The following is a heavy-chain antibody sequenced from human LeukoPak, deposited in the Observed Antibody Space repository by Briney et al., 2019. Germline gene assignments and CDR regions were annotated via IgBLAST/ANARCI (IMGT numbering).Heavy chain of an antibody. CDR2: IYHSGST. Sequence: SETLSLTCAVSGYSISSCFYWGWIRQPPGRGLEWSGIIYHSGSTYYNSSLKSRVTLSVDTSKNQFSLKLGSVTAADTAVYYCASLNNYVPVYWGQGTLVTVSS. D-gene: IGHD4-11*01. J-gene: IGHJ4*02. V-gene: IGHV4-38-2*01. CDR3: ASLNNYVPVY. CDR1: GYSISSCFY.